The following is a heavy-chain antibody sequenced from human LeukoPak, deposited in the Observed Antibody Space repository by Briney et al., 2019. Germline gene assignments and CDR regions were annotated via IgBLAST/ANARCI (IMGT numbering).Heavy chain of an antibody. V-gene: IGHV4-34*01. J-gene: IGHJ4*02. CDR3: ASLDYDILTAQGNY. CDR2: INHSGST. D-gene: IGHD3-9*01. CDR1: GGSFSGYY. Sequence: PSETLSLTCAVYGGSFSGYYWSWIRQPPGKGLEWIGEINHSGSTNYNPSLKSRVTISVDTSKNQFSLKLSSVTAADTAVYYCASLDYDILTAQGNYWGQGTLVTVSS.